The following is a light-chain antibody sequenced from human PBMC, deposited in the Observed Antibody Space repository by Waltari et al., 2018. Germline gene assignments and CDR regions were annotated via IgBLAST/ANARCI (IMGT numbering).Light chain of an antibody. Sequence: SALTQPDSGSGSPGQSITISCSGLGSDSGGYNYVSWSQQHPGQAPTVIIDDVTNRPSGVSNRFTGSKSGSSASLTISGLQPEDEADYYCSSFTSSTTGIFGGGTKLTVL. V-gene: IGLV2-14*03. CDR3: SSFTSSTTGI. CDR1: GSDSGGYNY. J-gene: IGLJ2*01. CDR2: DVT.